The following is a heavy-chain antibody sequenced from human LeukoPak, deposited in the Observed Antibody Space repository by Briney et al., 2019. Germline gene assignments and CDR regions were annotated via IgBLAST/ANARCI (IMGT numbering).Heavy chain of an antibody. J-gene: IGHJ4*02. CDR2: IKSKTDGGTT. V-gene: IGHV3-15*01. Sequence: GGSLRLSCAASGFTFSNAGMSWVRQAPGKGLEWVGRIKSKTDGGTTDYAAPVKGRFTISRDDSKNTLYLQMNSLRAEDTAVYYCAKALYASRWYGDYWGQGTLVTVSS. D-gene: IGHD6-13*01. CDR1: GFTFSNAG. CDR3: AKALYASRWYGDY.